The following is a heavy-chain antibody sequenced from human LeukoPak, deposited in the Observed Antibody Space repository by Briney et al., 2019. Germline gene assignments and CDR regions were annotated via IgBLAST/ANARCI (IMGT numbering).Heavy chain of an antibody. V-gene: IGHV4-39*01. CDR2: IYYSGST. CDR3: ASDYYDSPTHSNDAFDI. D-gene: IGHD3-22*01. J-gene: IGHJ3*02. CDR1: GGSISSSSYY. Sequence: PSETLSLTCTVSGGSISSSSYYWGWIRQPPGKGLEWIGSIYYSGSTYYNPSLKSRVTISVDTSKNQFSLKLSSVTAADTAVYYCASDYYDSPTHSNDAFDIWGQGTMVTVSS.